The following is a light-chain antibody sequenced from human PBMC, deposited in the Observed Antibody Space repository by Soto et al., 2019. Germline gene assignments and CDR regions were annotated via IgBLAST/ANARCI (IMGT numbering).Light chain of an antibody. J-gene: IGKJ5*01. CDR3: QQYENLPT. CDR1: QSINSF. V-gene: IGKV3-20*01. Sequence: EIVMTQSPGTLSLSPGELATLSCRASQSINSFLAWYQQRRGQAPRLLIHGASNRATGIPDRFSGSGSGTDFTLTISRLEPEDFAVYYCQQYENLPTFGQGTRLEIK. CDR2: GAS.